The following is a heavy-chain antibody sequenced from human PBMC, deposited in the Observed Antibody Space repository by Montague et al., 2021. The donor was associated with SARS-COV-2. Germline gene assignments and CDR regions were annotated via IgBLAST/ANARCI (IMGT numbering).Heavy chain of an antibody. V-gene: IGHV3-11*06. Sequence: SLRLSCAASEFTFSDSYMSWVRQAPGRGLEWIAYMSSSGHFASYADSVKGRFTISRDSAKNSLYLQMNSLRAEDTAMYYCARDLWGAQSGMDVWGQGTTVTVSS. J-gene: IGHJ6*02. D-gene: IGHD1-26*01. CDR1: EFTFSDSY. CDR2: MSSSGHFA. CDR3: ARDLWGAQSGMDV.